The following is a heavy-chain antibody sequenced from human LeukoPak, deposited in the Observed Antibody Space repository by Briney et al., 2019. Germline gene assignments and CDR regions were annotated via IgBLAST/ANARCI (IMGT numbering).Heavy chain of an antibody. CDR1: GVPLSGYYY. D-gene: IGHD4-17*01. Sequence: PSGTLSLTCTVSGVPLSGYYYWTWIRQPAGKGLEWIGRVSSTGTPEYNPSLKNRVAISVDPSESRFFLTVSSVTAADTAVYYCARSADYGDYEYFLHWGQGTLVTVAS. CDR2: VSSTGTP. V-gene: IGHV4-4*07. J-gene: IGHJ1*01. CDR3: ARSADYGDYEYFLH.